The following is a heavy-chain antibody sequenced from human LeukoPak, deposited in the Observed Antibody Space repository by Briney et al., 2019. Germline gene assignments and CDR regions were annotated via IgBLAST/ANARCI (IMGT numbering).Heavy chain of an antibody. CDR3: ARELPKSRYYDSSGFDY. Sequence: ASVKVSCKASGYTFTGYYMHWVRQAPGQGLEWMGWINPNSGGTNYAQKFQGRVTITADESTSTAYMELSSLRSEDTAVYYCARELPKSRYYDSSGFDYWGQGTLVTVSS. J-gene: IGHJ4*02. D-gene: IGHD3-22*01. CDR2: INPNSGGT. V-gene: IGHV1-2*02. CDR1: GYTFTGYY.